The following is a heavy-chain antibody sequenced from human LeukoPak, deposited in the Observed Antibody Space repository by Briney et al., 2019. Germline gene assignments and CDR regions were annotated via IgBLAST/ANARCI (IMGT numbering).Heavy chain of an antibody. CDR1: GGSISSSNW. D-gene: IGHD4-17*01. CDR2: IYHSGST. V-gene: IGHV4-4*02. CDR3: ARHDYGDPGVVDY. Sequence: SETLSLTCAVSGGSISSSNWWSWVRQPPGEGLEWIGEIYHSGSTYYNPSLKSRVTISVDTSKNQFSLKLSSVTAADTAVYYCARHDYGDPGVVDYWGQGTLVTVSS. J-gene: IGHJ4*02.